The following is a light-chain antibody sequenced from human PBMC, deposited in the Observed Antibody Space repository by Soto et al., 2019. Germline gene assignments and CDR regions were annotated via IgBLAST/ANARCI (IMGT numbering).Light chain of an antibody. J-gene: IGKJ4*01. V-gene: IGKV3D-15*01. Sequence: EIVMTQSPATLSVSPGETATLSCGTSQSVSSNLAWYQQKPGQAPRLLIYGTSTRATGIPARFSGSGSGTEFTLTIGYLRPEDSAVYFCQQYHDWVTFGGGTK. CDR3: QQYHDWVT. CDR1: QSVSSN. CDR2: GTS.